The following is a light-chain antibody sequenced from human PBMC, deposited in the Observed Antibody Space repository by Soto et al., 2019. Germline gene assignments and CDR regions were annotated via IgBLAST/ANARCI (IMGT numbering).Light chain of an antibody. CDR2: DVT. V-gene: IGLV2-11*01. CDR1: SSDVGRYDY. CDR3: CSFAGSYSYV. J-gene: IGLJ1*01. Sequence: QSALTQPRSVSGSPGQSVTISCTGTSSDVGRYDYVSWYQQYPGEAPKLIIYDVTERPSGVPDRFSGSKSGNTASLTISGLRAEDEAAYSCCSFAGSYSYVFGGGTKATV.